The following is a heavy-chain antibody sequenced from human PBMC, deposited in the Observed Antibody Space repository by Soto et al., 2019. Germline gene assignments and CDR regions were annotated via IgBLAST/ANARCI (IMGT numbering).Heavy chain of an antibody. Sequence: PGGSLRLSCAASGFSFSTYYMNWVRQAPGKGLEWVAAINPDGSEQYYLDSVKGRFTISRDNAKNSLYLQMNSLRAEETDLYYCTRVKPGASDNWGQGTPVNVSS. CDR2: INPDGSEQ. J-gene: IGHJ4*02. CDR1: GFSFSTYY. D-gene: IGHD2-2*01. CDR3: TRVKPGASDN. V-gene: IGHV3-7*01.